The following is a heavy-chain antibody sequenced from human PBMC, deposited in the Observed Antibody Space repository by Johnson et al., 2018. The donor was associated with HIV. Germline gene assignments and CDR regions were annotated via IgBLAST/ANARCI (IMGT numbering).Heavy chain of an antibody. Sequence: EVQLVESGGGLVQPGRSLRLSCAASGFSFDDYAMHWVRQAPGKGLEWVSGINWNGGSTGYADSVKGRFTISRDNAKNSLYLQMNSLRAEDTALYYCARDRRYYGSGSYGGAFDIWGQGTMVTVSS. CDR3: ARDRRYYGSGSYGGAFDI. CDR2: INWNGGST. V-gene: IGHV3-9*01. CDR1: GFSFDDYA. J-gene: IGHJ3*02. D-gene: IGHD3-10*01.